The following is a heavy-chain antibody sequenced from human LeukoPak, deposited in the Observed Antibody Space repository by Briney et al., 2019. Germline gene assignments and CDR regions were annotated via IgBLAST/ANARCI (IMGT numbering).Heavy chain of an antibody. D-gene: IGHD6-19*01. CDR1: GFTFSSYG. CDR2: IWYDGSNK. Sequence: GGSLRLSCAASGFTFSSYGMHWVRQAPGKGLEWVAVIWYDGSNKYYADSVKGRFTISRDNSKNPLYLQMNSLRAEDTAVYYCARDEQWLAFDYWGQGTLVTVSS. V-gene: IGHV3-33*01. J-gene: IGHJ4*02. CDR3: ARDEQWLAFDY.